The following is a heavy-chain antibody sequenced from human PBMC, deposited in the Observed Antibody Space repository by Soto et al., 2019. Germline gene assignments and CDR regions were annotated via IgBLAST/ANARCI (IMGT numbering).Heavy chain of an antibody. CDR1: GLTFSNYG. CDR2: ISYDGSNR. V-gene: IGHV3-30*18. J-gene: IGHJ4*02. CDR3: AKDQGDY. Sequence: QVRLVESGGGVVQPGRSLRLACAASGLTFSNYGMHWVRQAPGKGLEWVAVISYDGSNRYYADSVKGRFTISRDNSKNTLYLQMNSLRAEDTAVYYCAKDQGDYWGQGTLVTVSS.